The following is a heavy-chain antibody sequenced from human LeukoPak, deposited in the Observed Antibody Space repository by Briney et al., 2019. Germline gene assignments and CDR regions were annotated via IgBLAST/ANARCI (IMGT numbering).Heavy chain of an antibody. CDR3: AKDHSTCDFWSGYWAGWFDP. CDR1: GFTFSSYG. D-gene: IGHD3-3*01. CDR2: ISYDGSSK. Sequence: GGSLRLSCAASGFTFSSYGMQWVRQAPGKGLEWVAVISYDGSSKYYANSVKGRFTVSRDNSKNTLYLQMNSLRAEDTAVYYCAKDHSTCDFWSGYWAGWFDPWGQGTLVTVSS. J-gene: IGHJ5*02. V-gene: IGHV3-30*18.